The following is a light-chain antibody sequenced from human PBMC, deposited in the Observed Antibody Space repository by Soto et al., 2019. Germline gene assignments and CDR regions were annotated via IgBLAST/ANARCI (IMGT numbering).Light chain of an antibody. V-gene: IGLV2-11*01. CDR1: SSDVGGYNY. CDR2: DVN. Sequence: QSALTQPHSVSGSPGQSVAISCSETSSDVGGYNYVSWYQQHPGKAPKLIIFDVNKRPSGVPDRFSGSKSGSTASLTISGLQAEDEADYYCCSYGGSFYVVGTGTKVTVL. J-gene: IGLJ1*01. CDR3: CSYGGSFYV.